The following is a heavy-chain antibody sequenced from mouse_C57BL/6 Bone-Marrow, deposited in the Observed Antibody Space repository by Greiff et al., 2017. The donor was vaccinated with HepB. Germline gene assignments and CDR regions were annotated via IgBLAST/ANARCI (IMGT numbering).Heavy chain of an antibody. CDR3: ARGITTVVFYYFDY. V-gene: IGHV1-85*01. J-gene: IGHJ2*01. CDR1: GYTFTSYD. CDR2: MYPRDGST. Sequence: VQRVESGPELVKPGASVKLSCKASGYTFTSYDINWVKQRPGQGLEWNGWMYPRDGSTKYNEKVKGKAKLTVDTSSSTAYMELHSLTSEDSAVYFCARGITTVVFYYFDYWGQGTTLTVSS. D-gene: IGHD1-1*01.